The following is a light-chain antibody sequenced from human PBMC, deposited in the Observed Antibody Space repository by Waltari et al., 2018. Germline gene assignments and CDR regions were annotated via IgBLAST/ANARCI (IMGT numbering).Light chain of an antibody. CDR2: ECS. CDR1: SSDVGGYNY. J-gene: IGLJ2*01. CDR3: SSYAGPTIV. Sequence: QSALPQPPSASGSPGPSVTISCTGTSSDVGGYNYVSWYQPHPGKAPKLMIYECSKRPPGVPDRFSGSKSGNTASLTVSGLQAEDEADYYCSSYAGPTIVFGGGTKLTVL. V-gene: IGLV2-8*01.